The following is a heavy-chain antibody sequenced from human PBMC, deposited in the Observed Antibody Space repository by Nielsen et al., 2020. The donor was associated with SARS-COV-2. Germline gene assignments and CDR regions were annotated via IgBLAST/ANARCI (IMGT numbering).Heavy chain of an antibody. J-gene: IGHJ4*02. V-gene: IGHV3-30*04. CDR3: SRVSGTSYFFDF. CDR2: ISFDGLYK. Sequence: GESLKISCAASGFTFSSYAMHWVRQAPGKGLEWVTVISFDGLYKQYIDSVKGRFTISEDSSKNTVSLQMNTLRAEDTAVYYCSRVSGTSYFFDFWGRGTLVAVSS. CDR1: GFTFSSYA. D-gene: IGHD4-23*01.